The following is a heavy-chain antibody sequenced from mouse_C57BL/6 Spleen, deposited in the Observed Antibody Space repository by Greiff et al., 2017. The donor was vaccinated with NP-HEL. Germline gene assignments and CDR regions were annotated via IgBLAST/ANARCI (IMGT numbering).Heavy chain of an antibody. CDR1: GYTFTSYW. CDR2: IDPSDSYT. CDR3: SSRSSLGY. Sequence: QVQLKQPGAELVKPGASVKLSCKASGYTFTSYWMQWVKQRPGQGLEWIGEIDPSDSYTNYNQKFKGKATLTVDTSSSTAYMQLSSLTSEDSAVYYCSSRSSLGYWGQGTTLTVSS. V-gene: IGHV1-50*01. J-gene: IGHJ2*01. D-gene: IGHD1-1*01.